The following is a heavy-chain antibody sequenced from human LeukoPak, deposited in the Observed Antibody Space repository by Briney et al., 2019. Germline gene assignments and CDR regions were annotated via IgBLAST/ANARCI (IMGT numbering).Heavy chain of an antibody. CDR3: AKGRMATISNFDY. J-gene: IGHJ4*02. CDR1: GFTFSSYG. D-gene: IGHD5-24*01. V-gene: IGHV3-30*18. CDR2: ISYDGSNK. Sequence: GGSLRLSCAASGFTFSSYGVHWVRQAPGKGLEWVAVISYDGSNKYYADSVKGRFTISRDNSKNTLYLQMNSLRAEDTAVYYCAKGRMATISNFDYWGQGTLVTVSS.